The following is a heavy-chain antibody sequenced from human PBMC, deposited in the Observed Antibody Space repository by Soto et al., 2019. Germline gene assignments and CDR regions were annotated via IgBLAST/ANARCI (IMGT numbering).Heavy chain of an antibody. CDR2: ISGSSGTI. Sequence: EVQLVESGGGLVQPGGSLRLSCAASGFTFSSYSMKWVRQAPGKGLEWVSYISGSSGTIYYGASVKGRFTISRDNAKNSLYLQMNSLRAEDTAVYYCARQRLDTYHYYMDVWGKGTTVTVSS. CDR1: GFTFSSYS. CDR3: ARQRLDTYHYYMDV. V-gene: IGHV3-48*01. J-gene: IGHJ6*03. D-gene: IGHD5-18*01.